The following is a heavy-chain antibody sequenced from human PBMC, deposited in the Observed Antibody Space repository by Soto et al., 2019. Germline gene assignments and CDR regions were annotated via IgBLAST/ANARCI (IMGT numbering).Heavy chain of an antibody. D-gene: IGHD6-19*01. CDR3: ARDSNTSGWHAGFDP. Sequence: SETLSLTCTVSGASTSSYSWSWIRQPPGKGLEWIGYIYYSGSTNYNPSLKSRLTISVDTSKNQFSLKLSSLTAADTAVYYCARDSNTSGWHAGFDPWGQGTLVTVSS. CDR2: IYYSGST. J-gene: IGHJ5*02. V-gene: IGHV4-59*01. CDR1: GASTSSYS.